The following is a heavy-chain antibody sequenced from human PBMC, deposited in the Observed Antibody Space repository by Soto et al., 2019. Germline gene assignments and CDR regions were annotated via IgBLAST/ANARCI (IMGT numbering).Heavy chain of an antibody. CDR2: IYYSGST. CDR3: ARHFSGIRYGDYVYYYYGMDV. V-gene: IGHV4-39*01. D-gene: IGHD4-17*01. CDR1: GGSISSSSYY. Sequence: NPSETLSLTCTVSGGSISSSSYYWGWIRQPPGKGLEWIGSIYYSGSTYYNPSLKSRVTISVDTSKNQFSLKLSSVTAADTAVYYCARHFSGIRYGDYVYYYYGMDVWGQGTTVTVSS. J-gene: IGHJ6*02.